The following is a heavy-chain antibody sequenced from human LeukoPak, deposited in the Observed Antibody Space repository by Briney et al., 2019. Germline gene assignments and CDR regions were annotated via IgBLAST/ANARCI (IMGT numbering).Heavy chain of an antibody. D-gene: IGHD3-3*01. CDR2: INSDGRST. CDR3: ARGGGYYNFWSGDYYHYYYYMDV. J-gene: IGHJ6*03. CDR1: GLTLSGYW. V-gene: IGHV3-74*01. Sequence: QPGGSLRLSCAASGLTLSGYWMHWVRQAPGKGLVWVSRINSDGRSTTYADSVKGRFTVSRDKDKNTLYLQMNSLRAEDTAVYYCARGGGYYNFWSGDYYHYYYYMDVWGKGTTVTVSS.